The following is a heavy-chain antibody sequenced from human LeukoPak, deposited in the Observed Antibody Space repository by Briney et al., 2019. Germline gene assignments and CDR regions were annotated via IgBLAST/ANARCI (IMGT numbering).Heavy chain of an antibody. D-gene: IGHD1-26*01. J-gene: IGHJ4*02. CDR3: AKDRATSSGSYYGYFDY. V-gene: IGHV3-23*01. CDR1: GFTFSSYA. Sequence: QPGGSLRLSCAASGFTFSSYAMSWVRQAPGKGMEWLSAISVSGGTTCYVDSVKGRFTISRDNSKNTVYLQMNSLRAEDTAVYYCAKDRATSSGSYYGYFDYWGQGILVTVSS. CDR2: ISVSGGTT.